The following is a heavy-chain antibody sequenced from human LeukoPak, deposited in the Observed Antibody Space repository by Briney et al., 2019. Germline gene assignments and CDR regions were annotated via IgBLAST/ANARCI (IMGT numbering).Heavy chain of an antibody. CDR1: GYTFSSYY. CDR3: ARGRDITGYSDY. Sequence: ASAKVSCKASGYTFSSYYMHWVRQAPGQGLEWMGVINPSGGSTSYAQKFQGRIIMTRDTSTSTVYMELSSLRSEDTAVYYCARGRDITGYSDYWGQGTLVTVSS. D-gene: IGHD3-22*01. J-gene: IGHJ4*02. V-gene: IGHV1-46*01. CDR2: INPSGGST.